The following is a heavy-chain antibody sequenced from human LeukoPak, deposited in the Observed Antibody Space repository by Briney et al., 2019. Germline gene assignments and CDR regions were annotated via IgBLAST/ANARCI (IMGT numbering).Heavy chain of an antibody. V-gene: IGHV4-59*01. CDR2: IYHSGST. CDR1: GGSISSNY. D-gene: IGHD5-18*01. Sequence: PSETLSLTCSVSGGSISSNYWSWIRQPPGKGLEWIGYIYHSGSTNYNPSLKSRVTISIDTSKNQFSLKLSSVTAADTAVYYCARDVAMAGYYFDCWGQGTLVTVSS. J-gene: IGHJ4*02. CDR3: ARDVAMAGYYFDC.